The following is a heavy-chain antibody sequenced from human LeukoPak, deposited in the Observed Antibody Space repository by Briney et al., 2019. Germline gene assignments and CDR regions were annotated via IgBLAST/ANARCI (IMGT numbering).Heavy chain of an antibody. CDR1: GGSISSYY. CDR3: ARGITMVRGVNYYYYYYMDV. CDR2: IYYSGST. J-gene: IGHJ6*03. Sequence: SETLSLTCTVSGGSISSYYWTWIRQPPGKGLEWIGYIYYSGSTNYNPSLKSRVTISVDTSKNQFSLKLSSVTAADTAVYYCARGITMVRGVNYYYYYYMDVWGKGTTVTISS. D-gene: IGHD3-10*01. V-gene: IGHV4-59*01.